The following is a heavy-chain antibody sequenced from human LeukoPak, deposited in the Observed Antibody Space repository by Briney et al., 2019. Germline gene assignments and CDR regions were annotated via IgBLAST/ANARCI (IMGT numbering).Heavy chain of an antibody. Sequence: VASVKVSCKASGYTFTGYYMHWVRQAPGQGLEWMGWINPNSGGTNYAQKFQGRVTMTRDTSISTAYMELSSLRSEDTAVYYCATGSIVVFGAFDIWGKGTMVTVSS. CDR2: INPNSGGT. V-gene: IGHV1-2*02. CDR1: GYTFTGYY. CDR3: ATGSIVVFGAFDI. D-gene: IGHD3-22*01. J-gene: IGHJ3*02.